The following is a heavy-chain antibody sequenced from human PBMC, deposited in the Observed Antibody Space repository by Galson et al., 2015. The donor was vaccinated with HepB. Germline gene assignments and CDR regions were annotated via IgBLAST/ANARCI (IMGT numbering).Heavy chain of an antibody. CDR2: IDPSSGGT. CDR1: GYTFTAYH. Sequence: SVKVSCKASGYTFTAYHIHWVRQAPGQGLEWMGRIDPSSGGTNYAQNFQGGVTLTRDTSITTAYMELNSLTSDDTAVYYCARDYIWGSRIDHWGQGTLVTVSS. J-gene: IGHJ4*02. CDR3: ARDYIWGSRIDH. V-gene: IGHV1-2*06. D-gene: IGHD3-16*01.